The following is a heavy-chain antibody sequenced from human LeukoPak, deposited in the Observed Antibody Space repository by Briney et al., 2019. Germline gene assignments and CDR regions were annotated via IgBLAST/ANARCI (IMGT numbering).Heavy chain of an antibody. CDR3: ARFRVEYSSSNWFDP. D-gene: IGHD6-6*01. CDR2: ISSSSSYI. CDR1: GFTVNSNY. Sequence: GGSLRLSCAASGFTVNSNYMSWVRQAPGKGLEWVSSISSSSSYIYYADSVKGRFTISRDNAKNSLYLQMNSLRAEDTAVYYCARFRVEYSSSNWFDPWGQGTLVTVSS. J-gene: IGHJ5*02. V-gene: IGHV3-21*01.